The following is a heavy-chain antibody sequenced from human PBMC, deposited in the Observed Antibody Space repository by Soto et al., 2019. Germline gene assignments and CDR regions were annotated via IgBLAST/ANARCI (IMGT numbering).Heavy chain of an antibody. CDR2: IIPFSGTV. V-gene: IGHV1-69*13. CDR3: ARGSYDSYAGFFGMDV. CDR1: GGSFMSQA. J-gene: IGHJ6*02. Sequence: ASVKVSCKNSGGSFMSQAISWVRHAPGQGPEWMGGIIPFSGTVTYTQRFQGRLTLTADEPTKTAYMELSSLRSEDTAVYYCARGSYDSYAGFFGMDVWGQGTKVTVSS. D-gene: IGHD3-10*01.